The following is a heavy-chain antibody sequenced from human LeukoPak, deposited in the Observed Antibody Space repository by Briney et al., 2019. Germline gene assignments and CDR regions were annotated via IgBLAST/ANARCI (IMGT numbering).Heavy chain of an antibody. V-gene: IGHV3-73*01. CDR3: TRPPYCSSTSCYTDY. CDR2: IKSKANSYAT. D-gene: IGHD2-2*02. CDR1: GFTFSGSA. J-gene: IGHJ4*02. Sequence: GGSLRLSCAACGFTFSGSAMHWVRQAWGEGGEGVGRIKSKANSYATAYAASVKGRFTISRDDSKNTAYLQMNSLKTEDTAVYYCTRPPYCSSTSCYTDYWGQGTLVTVSS.